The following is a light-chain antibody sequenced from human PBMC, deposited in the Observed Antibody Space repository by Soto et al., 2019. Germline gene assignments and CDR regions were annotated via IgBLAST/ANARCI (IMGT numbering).Light chain of an antibody. Sequence: VVMTESPLSLPVTPGEPASISCRSSQSLLHSNGYNYLDWYLQKPGQSPQLLIYLGSNRASGVPDRFSGSGSGTDFTLKISRVEAEDVGVYYCMQALQTPWKFGQGTKVDIK. CDR2: LGS. CDR1: QSLLHSNGYNY. J-gene: IGKJ1*01. CDR3: MQALQTPWK. V-gene: IGKV2-28*01.